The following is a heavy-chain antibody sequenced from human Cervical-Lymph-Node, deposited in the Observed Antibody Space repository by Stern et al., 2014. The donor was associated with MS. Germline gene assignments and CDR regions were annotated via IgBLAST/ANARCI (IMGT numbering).Heavy chain of an antibody. V-gene: IGHV3-33*01. Sequence: QVQLVESGGGAVQPGRSLRLSCATSGFTFSGYGMYWVRQAPGKGLEWVAISWSDGTKEDYADSVKGRFTISRDNSKNTLYLQKTSLRAEDTAVYYCARDDRTSWYGGMPHWGQGTLVTVSS. CDR2: SWSDGTKE. CDR3: ARDDRTSWYGGMPH. J-gene: IGHJ4*02. CDR1: GFTFSGYG. D-gene: IGHD6-13*01.